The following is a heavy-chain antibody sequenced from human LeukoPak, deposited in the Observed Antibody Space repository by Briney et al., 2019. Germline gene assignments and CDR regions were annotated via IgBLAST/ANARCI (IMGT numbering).Heavy chain of an antibody. Sequence: PGGSLRLSCAASGFTFDDYAMHWVREAPGKGLEWVSLISGDGGTTYYADSVKGRFTISRDNSRNSLYLQMNSLRSEDTALYYCAKDGSYNVAQNLDYWGQGTLVTVSS. CDR2: ISGDGGTT. V-gene: IGHV3-43*02. D-gene: IGHD1-26*01. CDR3: AKDGSYNVAQNLDY. CDR1: GFTFDDYA. J-gene: IGHJ4*02.